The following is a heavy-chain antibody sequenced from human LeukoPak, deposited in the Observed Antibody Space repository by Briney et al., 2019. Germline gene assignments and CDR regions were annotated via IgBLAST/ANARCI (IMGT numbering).Heavy chain of an antibody. V-gene: IGHV4-59*01. D-gene: IGHD3-16*01. CDR1: GDSISHYY. CDR2: IHYSGTT. J-gene: IGHJ4*02. Sequence: PPETLSLTCTVSGDSISHYYWAWIRQPPGKGLEWIGYIHYSGTTYYSPSLKSRVTISVDSSRTQFSLKLSSVTAADTAVYYCARDSRGGGPDFDYWGQGTLVTVSS. CDR3: ARDSRGGGPDFDY.